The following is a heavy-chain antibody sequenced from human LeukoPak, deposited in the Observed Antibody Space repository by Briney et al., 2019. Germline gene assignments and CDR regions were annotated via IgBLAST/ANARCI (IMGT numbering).Heavy chain of an antibody. D-gene: IGHD3-3*01. CDR3: ATGGKFDFWSGYHIDN. V-gene: IGHV3-48*01. CDR1: GFIFSTYD. Sequence: GGSLRLSCAASGFIFSTYDINWVRQAPGKGLEWVSFISRSGDTIYYADSVKGRFTVSRDNSKHTLYLHMNSLRSDDTAMYYCATGGKFDFWSGYHIDNWGQGTLVTVSS. CDR2: ISRSGDTI. J-gene: IGHJ4*02.